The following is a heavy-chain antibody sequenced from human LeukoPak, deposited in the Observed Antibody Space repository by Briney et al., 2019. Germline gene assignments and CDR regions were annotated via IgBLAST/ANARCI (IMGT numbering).Heavy chain of an antibody. CDR2: IYYSGST. Sequence: SETLSLTCTVSGGSISSGDYYWSWIRQPPGKGLEWIGYIYYSGSTYYNPSLKSRVTISVDKSKNQFSLKLSSVTAADTAVYYCVYYYDSSGYYSNWGQGTLVTVSS. V-gene: IGHV4-30-4*08. D-gene: IGHD3-22*01. CDR1: GGSISSGDYY. J-gene: IGHJ4*02. CDR3: VYYYDSSGYYSN.